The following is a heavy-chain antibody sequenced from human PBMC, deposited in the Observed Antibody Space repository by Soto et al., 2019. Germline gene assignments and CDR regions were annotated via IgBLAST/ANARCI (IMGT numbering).Heavy chain of an antibody. V-gene: IGHV1-69*01. CDR3: ATGTRDGSNSCYFDL. CDR2: IIPVYGTS. Sequence: QVQLVQSGAELKKPGSSVKVSCKASGGTFGNFAISWVRQAPGQGPEWVAGIIPVYGTSNYADDFRGRITLTADESTATAYLELSSLRSEDTAIYYCATGTRDGSNSCYFDLWGRGTQVTVSS. D-gene: IGHD1-7*01. J-gene: IGHJ2*01. CDR1: GGTFGNFA.